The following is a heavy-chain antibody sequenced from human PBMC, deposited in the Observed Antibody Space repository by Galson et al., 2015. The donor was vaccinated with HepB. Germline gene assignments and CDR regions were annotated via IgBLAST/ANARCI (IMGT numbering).Heavy chain of an antibody. CDR1: GFTFGDYA. D-gene: IGHD3-16*01. CDR2: IRSKDYGGTT. V-gene: IGHV3-49*03. Sequence: SLRLSCAASGFTFGDYAMSWFRQAPGKGLAWVGFIRSKDYGGTTEYAASVKGRVTITRDDSKSIAYLQMNSLKTEDTAVYYCTRPQGEMTDAFDIWGQGTMVTVSS. J-gene: IGHJ3*02. CDR3: TRPQGEMTDAFDI.